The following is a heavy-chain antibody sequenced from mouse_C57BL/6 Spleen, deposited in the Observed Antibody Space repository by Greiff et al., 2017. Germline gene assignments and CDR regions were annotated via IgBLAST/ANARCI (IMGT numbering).Heavy chain of an antibody. CDR2: IDPSDSYT. J-gene: IGHJ4*01. Sequence: VQLQQPGAELVKPGASVKLSCKASGYTFTSYWMQWVKQRPGQGLEWIGEIDPSDSYTNYNQKFKGKATLTVDTSSSTAYMQLSSLTSEDSAVYYCARGTAQATSYAMDYWGQGTSVTVSS. CDR3: ARGTAQATSYAMDY. CDR1: GYTFTSYW. V-gene: IGHV1-50*01. D-gene: IGHD3-2*02.